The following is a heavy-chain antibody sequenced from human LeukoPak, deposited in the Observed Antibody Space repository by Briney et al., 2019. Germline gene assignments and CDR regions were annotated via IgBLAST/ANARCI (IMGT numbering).Heavy chain of an antibody. Sequence: GGSLRLSCAASGFTFSSYAMSWVRQAPGKGLECVSAISGSGNSTYYADSVKGRFTISRDNSKNTLYLQMNSLRAEDTAVYYCAKVPHYYDSSAFDGFDVWRQGTMVTVS. V-gene: IGHV3-23*01. CDR1: GFTFSSYA. CDR3: AKVPHYYDSSAFDGFDV. D-gene: IGHD3-22*01. J-gene: IGHJ3*01. CDR2: ISGSGNST.